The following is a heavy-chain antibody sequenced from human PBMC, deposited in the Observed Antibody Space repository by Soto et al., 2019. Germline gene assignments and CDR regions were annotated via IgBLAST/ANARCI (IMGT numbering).Heavy chain of an antibody. V-gene: IGHV1-69*13. J-gene: IGHJ4*02. D-gene: IGHD2-15*01. CDR1: GGTFSSYA. CDR3: ARIYCSGGSCYASAPDY. CDR2: IIPIFGTA. Sequence: GASVKVSCKASGGTFSSYAISWVRQAPGQGLEWMGGIIPIFGTANYAQKFQGRVTITADESTSTAYMELSSLRSEDTAVYYCARIYCSGGSCYASAPDYWGQGTLVTVSS.